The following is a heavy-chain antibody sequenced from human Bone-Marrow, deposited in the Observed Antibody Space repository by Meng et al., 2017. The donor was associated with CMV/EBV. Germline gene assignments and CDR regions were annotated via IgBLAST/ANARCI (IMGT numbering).Heavy chain of an antibody. CDR3: ARAAKSIAARPSYYYGMDV. Sequence: SVKVSCKASGGTFSSYTISWVRQAPGQGLEWMGRIIPILGIANYAQKFRGRVTITADKSTSTAYMELSSLRSEDTAVYYCARAAKSIAARPSYYYGMDVWGQGTTVTVSS. V-gene: IGHV1-69*02. CDR2: IIPILGIA. CDR1: GGTFSSYT. J-gene: IGHJ6*02. D-gene: IGHD6-6*01.